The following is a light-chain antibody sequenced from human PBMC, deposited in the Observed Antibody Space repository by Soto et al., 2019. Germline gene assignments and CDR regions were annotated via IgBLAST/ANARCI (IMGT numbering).Light chain of an antibody. CDR3: QQYGPT. CDR1: QSVSSY. Sequence: EIMLTQSPATMSLSPGERATLSCRASQSVSSYLAWYQQKPGQAPRLLIYDASNRATGIPARFTGSGSGTDFTLTISRLEPEDFAVYYCQQYGPTFGQGTKVDI. CDR2: DAS. J-gene: IGKJ1*01. V-gene: IGKV3-11*01.